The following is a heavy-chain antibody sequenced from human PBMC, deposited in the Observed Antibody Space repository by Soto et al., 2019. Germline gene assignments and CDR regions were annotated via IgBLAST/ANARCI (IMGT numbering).Heavy chain of an antibody. V-gene: IGHV1-3*01. CDR2: INAGNGNT. CDR3: ARGLADCISTSCSPARFDP. Sequence: ASVKVSCKASGYTFTSYAMHWVRQAPGQRLEWMGWINAGNGNTKSSQKFQGRVTMTRNTSISTAYMELSSLRSEDTAVYYCARGLADCISTSCSPARFDPWGQGTLVTVSS. CDR1: GYTFTSYA. D-gene: IGHD2-2*01. J-gene: IGHJ5*02.